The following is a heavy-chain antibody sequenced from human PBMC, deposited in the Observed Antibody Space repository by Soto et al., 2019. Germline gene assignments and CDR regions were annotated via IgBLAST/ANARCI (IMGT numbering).Heavy chain of an antibody. Sequence: GGSLRLSCAASGFTFSSYGMHWVRQAPGKGLEWVAVISYDGSNKYYADSVKGRFTISRDNSKNTLYLQMNSLRAEDTAVYYCAKSVWEMAWGYYFDYWGQGTLVTVSS. CDR1: GFTFSSYG. CDR2: ISYDGSNK. CDR3: AKSVWEMAWGYYFDY. D-gene: IGHD1-26*01. V-gene: IGHV3-30*18. J-gene: IGHJ4*02.